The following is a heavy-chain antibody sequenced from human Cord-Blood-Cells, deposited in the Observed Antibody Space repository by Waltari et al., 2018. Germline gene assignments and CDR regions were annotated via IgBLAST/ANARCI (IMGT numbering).Heavy chain of an antibody. Sequence: QVQLQQWGAGLLKPSETLSLTWAVYGGSFSGYYWSWTRQPPGKGLEWIGEINHSGSTNYNPSLKSRVTISVDTSKNQFSLKLSSVTAADTAVYYCARGRRIAVAGNFDYWGQGTLVTVSS. CDR1: GGSFSGYY. CDR3: ARGRRIAVAGNFDY. V-gene: IGHV4-34*01. J-gene: IGHJ4*02. CDR2: INHSGST. D-gene: IGHD6-19*01.